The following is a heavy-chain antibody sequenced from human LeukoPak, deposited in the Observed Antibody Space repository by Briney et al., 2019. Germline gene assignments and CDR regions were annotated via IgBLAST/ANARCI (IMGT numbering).Heavy chain of an antibody. CDR1: GGSLTNYY. Sequence: SETLSLTCIVSGGSLTNYYWSWIRQPPGKGLEWIGYIYYTESTNYNSSLKSRVTISIDTSKNQFSLKLNSVTPADTAVYFCARVLLWFGELLSFDYWGQGTLVTVSS. CDR2: IYYTEST. CDR3: ARVLLWFGELLSFDY. J-gene: IGHJ4*02. V-gene: IGHV4-59*01. D-gene: IGHD3-10*01.